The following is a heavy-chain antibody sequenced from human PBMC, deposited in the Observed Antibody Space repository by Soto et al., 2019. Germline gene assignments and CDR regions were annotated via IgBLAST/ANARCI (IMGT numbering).Heavy chain of an antibody. CDR3: ARERQQLTPRMDV. D-gene: IGHD6-13*01. V-gene: IGHV3-21*01. J-gene: IGHJ6*02. Sequence: GGSLRLSCAASGFTFSSYSMNWVRQAPGKGLEWVSSISSSSSYIYYADSVKGRFTISRDNAKNSLYLQMNSLRAEDTAVYYCARERQQLTPRMDVWGQGTTVTVSS. CDR2: ISSSSSYI. CDR1: GFTFSSYS.